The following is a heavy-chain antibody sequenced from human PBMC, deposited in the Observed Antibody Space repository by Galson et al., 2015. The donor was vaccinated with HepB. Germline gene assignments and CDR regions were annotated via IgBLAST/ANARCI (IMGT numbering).Heavy chain of an antibody. D-gene: IGHD3-10*01. J-gene: IGHJ4*02. Sequence: SLRLSCAASGFTVSSNYMSWVLQAPGKGLVWVSHIKGDGSVTNYADSVKGRFTISRDNAKNTPYLQMNSLRGEDTAVYYCARDSGSGAYYPYWGQGTLVTVSS. CDR1: GFTVSSNY. CDR3: ARDSGSGAYYPY. V-gene: IGHV3-74*01. CDR2: IKGDGSVT.